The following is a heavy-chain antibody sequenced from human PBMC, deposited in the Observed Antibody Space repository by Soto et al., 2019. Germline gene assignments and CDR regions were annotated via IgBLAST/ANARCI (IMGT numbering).Heavy chain of an antibody. CDR1: GFTFSSYG. D-gene: IGHD3-22*01. J-gene: IGHJ4*02. CDR3: AKDHEDSSGYSPFDY. V-gene: IGHV3-30*18. CDR2: ISYDGSNK. Sequence: PVGSLRLSCAASGFTFSSYGMHWVRQAPGKGLEWVAVISYDGSNKYCADSVKGRFTISRDNSKNTLYLQMNSLRAEDTAVYYCAKDHEDSSGYSPFDYWGQGTLVTVSS.